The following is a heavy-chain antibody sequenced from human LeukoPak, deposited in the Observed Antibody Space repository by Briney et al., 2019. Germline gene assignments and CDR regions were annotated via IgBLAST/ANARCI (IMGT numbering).Heavy chain of an antibody. Sequence: ASVKVSCKASGYTFTSYYMHWVRQAPGQGLEWMGIINPNGGSTSYAQKFQGRVTMTRDTSTSTVYMELSSLRSEDTAVYYCASQIQPYGSGSYFHYWGQGTLVTVSS. CDR1: GYTFTSYY. CDR2: INPNGGST. D-gene: IGHD3-10*01. V-gene: IGHV1-46*01. CDR3: ASQIQPYGSGSYFHY. J-gene: IGHJ4*02.